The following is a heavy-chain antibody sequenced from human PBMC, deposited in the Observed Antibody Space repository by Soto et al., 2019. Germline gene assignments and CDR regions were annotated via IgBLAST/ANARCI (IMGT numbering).Heavy chain of an antibody. CDR3: ERGLSSSSGGRRFDP. CDR2: IYYSGST. D-gene: IGHD6-6*01. Sequence: SETLSLTCTVSGGSISSGGYYWSWIRQHPGKGLEWIGYIYYSGSTYYNPSLKSRVTISVDTSKNQFSLKLSSVTAADTAVYYCERGLSSSSGGRRFDPSGQGTLVTASS. J-gene: IGHJ5*02. V-gene: IGHV4-31*03. CDR1: GGSISSGGYY.